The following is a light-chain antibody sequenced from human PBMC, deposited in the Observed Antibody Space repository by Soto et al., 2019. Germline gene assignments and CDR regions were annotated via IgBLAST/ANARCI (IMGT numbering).Light chain of an antibody. J-gene: IGKJ1*01. CDR3: QQYNNWPPWT. CDR1: QSVSSN. V-gene: IGKV3-15*01. CDR2: GAS. Sequence: EIVMTQSPATLSVSPGERATLSCRASQSVSSNLAWYQQKPGQAPRLLIYGASTRDTGIPARFSGSGSGTEFTLTLSSLQSEDEAVYYCQQYNNWPPWTFGQGTKVEIK.